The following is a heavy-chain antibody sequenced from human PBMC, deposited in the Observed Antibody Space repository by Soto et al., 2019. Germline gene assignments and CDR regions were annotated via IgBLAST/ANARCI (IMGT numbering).Heavy chain of an antibody. Sequence: PSETLSLTCTVSGGSISSYYWSWIRQPPGKGLEWIGYIYYSGSTNYNPSLKSRVTISVDTSKNQFSLKLSSVTAADTAVYYCARASIAAAGIDYWGQGTLVTVSS. CDR1: GGSISSYY. CDR2: IYYSGST. D-gene: IGHD6-13*01. V-gene: IGHV4-59*01. CDR3: ARASIAAAGIDY. J-gene: IGHJ4*02.